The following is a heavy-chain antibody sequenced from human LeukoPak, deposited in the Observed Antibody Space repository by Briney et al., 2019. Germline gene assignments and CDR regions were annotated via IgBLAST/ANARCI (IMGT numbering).Heavy chain of an antibody. J-gene: IGHJ4*02. D-gene: IGHD2-15*01. Sequence: ASVKVSCKASGYTFTSYYMHWVRQAPGQGLEWMGIINPSGGSTSYAQKFQGRVTMTRNTSISTAYMELSSLRSEDTAVYYCARGALPRYCSGGSCYSRATFGYWGQGTLVTVSS. CDR1: GYTFTSYY. V-gene: IGHV1-46*01. CDR3: ARGALPRYCSGGSCYSRATFGY. CDR2: INPSGGST.